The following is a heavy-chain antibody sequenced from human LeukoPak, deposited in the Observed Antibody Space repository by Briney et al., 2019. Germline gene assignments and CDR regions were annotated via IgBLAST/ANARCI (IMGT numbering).Heavy chain of an antibody. D-gene: IGHD3-3*01. CDR3: ARGAWSGFYAFDI. V-gene: IGHV1-69*13. CDR2: IIPIFGTA. J-gene: IGHJ3*02. Sequence: SVKVSCKASGGTFSSYAISWVRQAPGQGLEWMGGIIPIFGTANYAQKFQGRVTITADESTSTAYMELSSLRSEDTAVYYCARGAWSGFYAFDIWGQGTMVTVSS. CDR1: GGTFSSYA.